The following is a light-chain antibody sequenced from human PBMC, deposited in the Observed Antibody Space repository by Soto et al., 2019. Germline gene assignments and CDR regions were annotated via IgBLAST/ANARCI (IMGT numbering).Light chain of an antibody. V-gene: IGKV3-15*01. J-gene: IGKJ1*01. Sequence: EIVLTQSPGTLSLSPGERATLFCRASQSVSSTYLARYQQKPGQAPRLLIYGASSRATGIPARFSGSGSGTEFTLTISSLQSEDFAVYYCQQYTNWPPWTFGQGTKVEIK. CDR1: QSVSSTY. CDR3: QQYTNWPPWT. CDR2: GAS.